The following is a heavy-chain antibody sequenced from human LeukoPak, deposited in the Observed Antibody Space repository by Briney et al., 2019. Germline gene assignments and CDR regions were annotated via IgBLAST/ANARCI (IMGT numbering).Heavy chain of an antibody. Sequence: SETLSLTCAVYGGSFSGYYWSWIRQPPGKGLEWIGEINHSGSTNYNPSLKSRVTISVDTSKNQFSLKLSSVTAADTAVYYCASLSSGWYRAYYYGMDVWGQGTTVTVSS. CDR2: INHSGST. V-gene: IGHV4-34*01. J-gene: IGHJ6*02. CDR3: ASLSSGWYRAYYYGMDV. D-gene: IGHD6-19*01. CDR1: GGSFSGYY.